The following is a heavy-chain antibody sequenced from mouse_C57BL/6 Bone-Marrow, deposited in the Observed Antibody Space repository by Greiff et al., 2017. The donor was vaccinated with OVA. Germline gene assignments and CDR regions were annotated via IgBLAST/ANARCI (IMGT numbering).Heavy chain of an antibody. Sequence: EVKLVESGGGLVQSGRSLRLSCATSGFTFSDFYMEWVRQAPGKGLEWIAASRNKANDYTTEYSASVKCRFIDSRDTSQSILYLQMNALRAEDTAIYYCARDAGDYGSSLYWYFDVWGTGTTVTVSS. CDR1: GFTFSDFY. J-gene: IGHJ1*03. D-gene: IGHD1-1*01. V-gene: IGHV7-1*01. CDR2: SRNKANDYTT. CDR3: ARDAGDYGSSLYWYFDV.